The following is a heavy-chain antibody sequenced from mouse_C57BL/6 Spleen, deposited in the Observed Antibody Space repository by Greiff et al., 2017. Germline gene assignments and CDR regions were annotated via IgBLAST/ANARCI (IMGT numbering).Heavy chain of an antibody. D-gene: IGHD1-2*01. CDR1: GFTFSSYA. Sequence: EVKLVESGGGLVKPGGSLKLSCAASGFTFSSYAMSWVRQTPEKRLEWVATISDGGSYTYYPDNVKGRFTISRDTAKNNLYLQMGHLKSEDTAMYYCARDSGYREYFDYWGQGTTLTVSS. J-gene: IGHJ2*01. V-gene: IGHV5-4*01. CDR3: ARDSGYREYFDY. CDR2: ISDGGSYT.